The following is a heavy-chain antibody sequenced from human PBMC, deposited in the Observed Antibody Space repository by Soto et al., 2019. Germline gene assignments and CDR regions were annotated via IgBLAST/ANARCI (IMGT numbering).Heavy chain of an antibody. Sequence: QVQLVESGGGVVQPGRSLRLSCAASGFTFSSYGMHWVRQAPGKGLEWVAVIWYDGSNKNYADSVKGRFTISRDNTKNTLYLQMNRLSAEDTAVYYCAREPGVVVIRRILDYWGQGTLVTVSS. CDR2: IWYDGSNK. D-gene: IGHD2-15*01. CDR1: GFTFSSYG. V-gene: IGHV3-33*01. J-gene: IGHJ4*02. CDR3: AREPGVVVIRRILDY.